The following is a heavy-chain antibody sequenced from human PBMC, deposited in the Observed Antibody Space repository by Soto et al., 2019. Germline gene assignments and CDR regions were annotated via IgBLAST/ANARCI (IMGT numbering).Heavy chain of an antibody. CDR2: INPNSGGT. V-gene: IGHV1-2*02. CDR1: GYTFTGYY. Sequence: ASVKVSCKASGYTFTGYYMHWVRQAPGQGLEWMGWINPNSGGTYYADSVKGRFTISRDNSKNTLYLQMNSLRAEDTAVYYCAKDRLPDIVVVVANWGQGTLVTVS. J-gene: IGHJ4*02. D-gene: IGHD2-15*01. CDR3: AKDRLPDIVVVVAN.